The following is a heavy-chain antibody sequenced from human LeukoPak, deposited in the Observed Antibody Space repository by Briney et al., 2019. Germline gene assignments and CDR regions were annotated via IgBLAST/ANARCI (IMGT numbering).Heavy chain of an antibody. J-gene: IGHJ4*02. CDR2: IIPIFGTA. Sequence: SVKVSCKASGGTFSSYAISWVRQAPGQGLEWMGGIIPIFGTANYAQKFQGRVTITADESTSTAYMELSSLRSEDTAVYYCARGGYYYDSSGYFDYWGQGTLVTVSS. CDR3: ARGGYYYDSSGYFDY. D-gene: IGHD3-22*01. V-gene: IGHV1-69*13. CDR1: GGTFSSYA.